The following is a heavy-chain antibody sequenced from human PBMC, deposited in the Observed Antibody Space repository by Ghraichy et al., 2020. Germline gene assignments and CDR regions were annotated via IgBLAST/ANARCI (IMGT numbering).Heavy chain of an antibody. CDR1: GFTFSSNG. V-gene: IGHV3-30*18. D-gene: IGHD2-2*02. Sequence: GGSLRLSCAASGFTFSSNGMHWVRQAPGKGLEWVAVISYDGSNKYYADSVKGRFTISRDNSKNTLYLQMNSLRAEDTAVYYCAKAIPYYYHGMDVWGQGTTVTVSS. CDR2: ISYDGSNK. CDR3: AKAIPYYYHGMDV. J-gene: IGHJ6*02.